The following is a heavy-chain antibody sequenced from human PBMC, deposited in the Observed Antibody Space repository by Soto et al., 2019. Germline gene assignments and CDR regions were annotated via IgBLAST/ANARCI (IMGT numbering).Heavy chain of an antibody. CDR3: ARESGGATATLDYYYFYMDV. J-gene: IGHJ6*03. Sequence: QVQLVQSGAEVKKPGASVTVSCRSSGDTFNDYYIHWVRQAPGQGLEWMGWINPNGGVTKYAQKFQGWVSMTRDTSIRTVYMQLSRLRSDDTAVYYCARESGGATATLDYYYFYMDVWGTGTPVTVSS. D-gene: IGHD5-12*01. CDR1: GDTFNDYY. CDR2: INPNGGVT. V-gene: IGHV1-2*04.